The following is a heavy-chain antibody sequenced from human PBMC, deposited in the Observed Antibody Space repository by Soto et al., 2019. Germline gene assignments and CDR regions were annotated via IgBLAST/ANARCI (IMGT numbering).Heavy chain of an antibody. Sequence: SETLSLTCAVYGGSFSGYYWSWIRQPPGKGLEWIGEINHSGSTNYNPSLKSRVTISVDTSKNQFSLKLSSVTAADTAVYYCARTYSLWAAAGTYGMDVWGQGTTVTVSS. V-gene: IGHV4-34*01. CDR2: INHSGST. CDR3: ARTYSLWAAAGTYGMDV. CDR1: GGSFSGYY. D-gene: IGHD6-13*01. J-gene: IGHJ6*02.